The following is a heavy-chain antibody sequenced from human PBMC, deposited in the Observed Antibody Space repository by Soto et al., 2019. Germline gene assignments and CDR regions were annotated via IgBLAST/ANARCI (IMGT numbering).Heavy chain of an antibody. Sequence: QVQLVQSGAEVKKPGASVKVSYKASGYTFTRYAMHWVRQAPGQGLEWMGWINTGNGNTHYSQKFQGRVTFTRDASATTAYMELSCLTSEDTAVYYCARNVDYFDPWGQGTLVTVSS. CDR3: ARNVDYFDP. CDR1: GYTFTRYA. CDR2: INTGNGNT. V-gene: IGHV1-3*04. D-gene: IGHD4-17*01. J-gene: IGHJ5*02.